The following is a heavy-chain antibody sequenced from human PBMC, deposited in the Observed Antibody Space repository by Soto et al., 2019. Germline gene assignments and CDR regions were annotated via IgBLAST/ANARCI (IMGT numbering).Heavy chain of an antibody. D-gene: IGHD4-17*01. CDR3: ARENYGDYYFDD. J-gene: IGHJ4*02. CDR2: IYYSGST. Sequence: SETLSLTCTVSGGSISSGGYYWSWIRQHPGKGLEWIGYIYYSGSTYYNPSLKSRVTISVDTSTNQFSLKLSSVTAADTAVYYCARENYGDYYFDDWGQGTLVTVSS. V-gene: IGHV4-31*03. CDR1: GGSISSGGYY.